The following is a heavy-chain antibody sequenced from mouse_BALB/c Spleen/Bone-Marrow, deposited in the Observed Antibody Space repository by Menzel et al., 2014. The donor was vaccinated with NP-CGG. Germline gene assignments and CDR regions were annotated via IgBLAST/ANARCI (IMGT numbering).Heavy chain of an antibody. V-gene: IGHV1S29*02. Sequence: SGPELVKPGASVKISCKASGYTFTDYNMHWVKQSHEKSLEWIGYIYPYNGGTGYNQKFKSKATLTVDNSSSTAYMELRSLTSEDSAVYYCARLGRDYWGQGTTLTVSS. J-gene: IGHJ2*01. CDR3: ARLGRDY. CDR1: GYTFTDYN. CDR2: IYPYNGGT. D-gene: IGHD4-1*01.